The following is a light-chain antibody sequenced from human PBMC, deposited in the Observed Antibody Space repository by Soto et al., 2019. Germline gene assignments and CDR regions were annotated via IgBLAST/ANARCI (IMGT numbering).Light chain of an antibody. J-gene: IGLJ1*01. CDR3: SWKTTGNPPKVV. CDR2: DVS. V-gene: IGLV2-14*03. Sequence: QSALTQPASVSGSPGQSITISCTGTSSDVGGYNYVSWYQHHPGKAPKLIIYDVSNRPSGVSNRFSGSKSGNTASLTISGLQPEGGAYYYASWKTTGNPPKVVVGRGKKVPVL. CDR1: SSDVGGYNY.